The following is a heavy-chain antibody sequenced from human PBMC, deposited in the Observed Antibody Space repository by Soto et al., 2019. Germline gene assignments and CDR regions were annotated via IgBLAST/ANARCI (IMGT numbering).Heavy chain of an antibody. D-gene: IGHD4-17*01. CDR3: AKDSGDYAPRLDY. Sequence: QVQLVESGGGVVQPGRSLRLSCAASGFTFSSYGMHWVRQAPGKGLEWVAVISYDGSNKYYADSVKGRFTISRDNSKNTLYLQMNSLRAEDTAVYYCAKDSGDYAPRLDYWGQGTLVTVSS. CDR1: GFTFSSYG. J-gene: IGHJ4*02. CDR2: ISYDGSNK. V-gene: IGHV3-30*18.